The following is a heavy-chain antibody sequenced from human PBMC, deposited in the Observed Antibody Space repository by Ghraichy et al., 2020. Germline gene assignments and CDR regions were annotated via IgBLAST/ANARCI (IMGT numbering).Heavy chain of an antibody. CDR2: INHSGST. CDR3: AARTGYYTKDAFDI. Sequence: SETLSLTCAVYGGSFSGYYWSWIRQPPGKGLEWIGEINHSGSTNYNPSLKSRVTISVDTSKNQFSLKLSSVTAADTAVYYCAARTGYYTKDAFDIWGQGTMVTVSS. CDR1: GGSFSGYY. J-gene: IGHJ3*02. D-gene: IGHD3/OR15-3a*01. V-gene: IGHV4-34*01.